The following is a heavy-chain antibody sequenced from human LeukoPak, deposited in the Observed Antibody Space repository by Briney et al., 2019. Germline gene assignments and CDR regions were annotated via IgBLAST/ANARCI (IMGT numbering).Heavy chain of an antibody. D-gene: IGHD2-21*01. V-gene: IGHV3-15*07. J-gene: IGHJ4*02. CDR2: IKPKTDGETT. CDR1: GFTFSSYS. CDR3: ITPLPYSAQ. Sequence: GGSLRLSCAASGFTFSSYSMNWVRQAPGKGLEWVGRIKPKTDGETTEYAAPVNGRFSISRDDSKNMLYLQMNSLKTEDTAVYYCITPLPYSAQGGQGTLVTVSS.